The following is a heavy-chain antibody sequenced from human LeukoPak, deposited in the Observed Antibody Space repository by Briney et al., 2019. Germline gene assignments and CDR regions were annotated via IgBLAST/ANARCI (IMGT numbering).Heavy chain of an antibody. V-gene: IGHV1-2*02. D-gene: IGHD2-21*02. CDR2: INPNSGGT. CDR1: GYTFTGYY. J-gene: IGHJ4*02. CDR3: AREGSYCVGGDCYSFDF. Sequence: ASVKVSCKASGYTFTGYYMHWVRQAPGQGLEWMGWINPNSGGTNYAQKFQGRVTMTRDTSINTAYMELSRLRSDDTAVYYCAREGSYCVGGDCYSFDFWGQGTLITVSS.